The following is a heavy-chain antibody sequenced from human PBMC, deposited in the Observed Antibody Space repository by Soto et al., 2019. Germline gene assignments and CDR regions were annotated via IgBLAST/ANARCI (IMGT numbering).Heavy chain of an antibody. CDR3: ARSSAQLWSGYYIPSCYYYGMDV. J-gene: IGHJ6*02. V-gene: IGHV4-31*03. CDR2: IYYSGST. CDR1: GGSISSGGYY. D-gene: IGHD3-3*01. Sequence: SETLSLTCTVSGGSISSGGYYWSWIRQHPGKGLEWIGYIYYSGSTYYNPSLKSRVTISVDTSKNQFSLKLSSVTAADTAVYYCARSSAQLWSGYYIPSCYYYGMDVWGQGTTVTVSS.